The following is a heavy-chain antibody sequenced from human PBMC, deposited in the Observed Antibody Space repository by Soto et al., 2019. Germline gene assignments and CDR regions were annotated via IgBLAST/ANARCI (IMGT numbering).Heavy chain of an antibody. CDR2: IDPSGGVT. J-gene: IGHJ4*02. D-gene: IGHD3-16*01. CDR1: GYTFTKFH. V-gene: IGHV1-46*01. CDR3: ARDVSGHDNYETIGYYFDH. Sequence: QVQLIQFGAEVKKPGASVKVSCRASGYTFTKFHIHWVRQAPGQGLERMGMIDPSGGVTRDAQRFQGTITKTSDTPMSRVYMELRDLTLEDTAVYYCARDVSGHDNYETIGYYFDHWGPGTLVTVSS.